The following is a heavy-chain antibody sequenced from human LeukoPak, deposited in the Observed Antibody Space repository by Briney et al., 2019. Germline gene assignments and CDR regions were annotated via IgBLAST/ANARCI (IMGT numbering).Heavy chain of an antibody. Sequence: GGSLRLSCAASGFTFSSYGMHWVRQAPGKGLEWVAVISYDGSNKYYADSVKGRFTISRDNSKNTLYLQMNSLRAEDTAVYYCAKSSSGWWGQGTLVTVSS. CDR2: ISYDGSNK. V-gene: IGHV3-30*18. J-gene: IGHJ4*02. CDR3: AKSSSGW. CDR1: GFTFSSYG. D-gene: IGHD6-19*01.